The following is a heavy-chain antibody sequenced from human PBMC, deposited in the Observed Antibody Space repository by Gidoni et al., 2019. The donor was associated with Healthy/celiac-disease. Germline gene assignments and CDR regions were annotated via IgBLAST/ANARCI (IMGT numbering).Heavy chain of an antibody. D-gene: IGHD2-21*02. Sequence: QLQLQESGPGLVKPSETLSLTCTVPGGSISSSSSYWGWIRQPPGKGLEWIGSIYYSGSTYYNPSLKSRVTISVDTSKNQFSLKLSSVTAADTAVYYCARPRGADCGGDCYVDAFDIWGQGTMVTVSS. J-gene: IGHJ3*02. CDR3: ARPRGADCGGDCYVDAFDI. CDR2: IYYSGST. V-gene: IGHV4-39*01. CDR1: GGSISSSSSY.